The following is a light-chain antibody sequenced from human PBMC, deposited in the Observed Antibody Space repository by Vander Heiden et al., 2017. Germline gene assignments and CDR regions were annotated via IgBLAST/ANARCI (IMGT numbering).Light chain of an antibody. J-gene: IGLJ3*02. CDR1: FGSVSTSYY. CDR3: VLYMGSGIWV. V-gene: IGLV8-61*01. CDR2: STN. Sequence: QTVVTQESSFSVSPGGAVALTCGLSFGSVSTSYYPSWYQQTPGQAPRTLIYSTNTRSSGVPDRFSGSILGNKAALTITGAQADDESDYYCVLYMGSGIWVFGGGTKLTVL.